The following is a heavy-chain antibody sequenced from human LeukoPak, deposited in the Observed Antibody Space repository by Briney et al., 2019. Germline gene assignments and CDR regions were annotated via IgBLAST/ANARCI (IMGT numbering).Heavy chain of an antibody. J-gene: IGHJ5*02. D-gene: IGHD6-19*01. CDR2: INHSGST. CDR1: GGSFSGYY. V-gene: IGHV4-34*01. Sequence: PSETLSLTCAVYGGSFSGYYWSWIRQPPGKGLEWIGEINHSGSTNYNPSLKSRVTISVDTSKNQFSLKLSSVTAAGTAVYYCARGLYSSGWYHNWFDPWGQGTLVTVSS. CDR3: ARGLYSSGWYHNWFDP.